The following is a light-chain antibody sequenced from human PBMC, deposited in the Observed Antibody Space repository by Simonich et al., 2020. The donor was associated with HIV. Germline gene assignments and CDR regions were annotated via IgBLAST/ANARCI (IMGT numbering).Light chain of an antibody. V-gene: IGLV2-8*01. CDR3: SSYAGSNNWV. CDR1: SSDVGGYNY. CDR2: YVR. Sequence: QSALTQPASVSGSPGQSITISCTETSSDVGGYNYVSWYQQHPGKAPKLIIYYVRKRPSGGPDRFSGSKSGNTASLTVSGLQAEDEADYYCSSYAGSNNWVFGGGTKLTVL. J-gene: IGLJ3*02.